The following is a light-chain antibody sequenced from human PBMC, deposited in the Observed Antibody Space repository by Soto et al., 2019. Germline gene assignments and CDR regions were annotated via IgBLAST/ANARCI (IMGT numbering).Light chain of an antibody. Sequence: QSALTQPASVSGSPGQSITISCTGTSSDVAIYNYVSWYQQQPGKAPKLMIYQVTNRPSGVSNRFSGSRYGNTASLTISWLHAQDDADYYCTSSTVSSKYVFGTGTKVT. V-gene: IGLV2-14*01. CDR1: SSDVAIYNY. CDR2: QVT. CDR3: TSSTVSSKYV. J-gene: IGLJ1*01.